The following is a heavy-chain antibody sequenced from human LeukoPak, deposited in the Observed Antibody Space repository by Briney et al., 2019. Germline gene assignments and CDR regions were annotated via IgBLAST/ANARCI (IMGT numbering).Heavy chain of an antibody. Sequence: SETLSLTCAVYGGSFSGYYWSWIRQPPGKGLEWIGEINHSGSTNYNPSLKSRVTISVDTSKNQFSLKLSSVTAADTAVYYCAREGGQIVGATGYYFDYWGQGTLVTVSS. CDR3: AREGGQIVGATGYYFDY. CDR2: INHSGST. D-gene: IGHD1-26*01. J-gene: IGHJ4*02. CDR1: GGSFSGYY. V-gene: IGHV4-34*01.